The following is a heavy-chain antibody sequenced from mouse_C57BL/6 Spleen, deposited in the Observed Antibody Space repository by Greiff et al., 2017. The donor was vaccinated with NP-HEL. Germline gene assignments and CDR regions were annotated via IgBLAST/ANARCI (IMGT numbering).Heavy chain of an antibody. V-gene: IGHV1-61*01. CDR3: ARCDYDGRFGY. CDR1: GYTFTSYW. CDR2: IYPSDSET. J-gene: IGHJ3*01. D-gene: IGHD2-4*01. Sequence: VQLQQSGAELVRPGSSVKLSCKASGYTFTSYWMDWVKQRPGQGLEWIGNIYPSDSETHYNQKFKDKATLTVDKSSSTAYMQLSSLTSGDSAVYYCARCDYDGRFGYWGQGALVTVSA.